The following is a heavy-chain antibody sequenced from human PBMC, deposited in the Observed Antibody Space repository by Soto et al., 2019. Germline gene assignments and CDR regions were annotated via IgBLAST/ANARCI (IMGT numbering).Heavy chain of an antibody. Sequence: GGSLRLSCAASGFTFSTYAMSWVRQAPGKGLEWVSAISPGGASIFYADSMEGRFTISRDNSRNTLYLQMNSLRVEDTAIYYCATFGVADLRGHYWGPGTLVTVSS. D-gene: IGHD3-3*01. J-gene: IGHJ4*02. V-gene: IGHV3-23*01. CDR1: GFTFSTYA. CDR3: ATFGVADLRGHY. CDR2: ISPGGASI.